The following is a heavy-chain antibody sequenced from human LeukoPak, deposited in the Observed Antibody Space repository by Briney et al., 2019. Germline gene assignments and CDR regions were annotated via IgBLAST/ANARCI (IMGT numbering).Heavy chain of an antibody. J-gene: IGHJ4*02. CDR1: GYTFTGYY. CDR2: INPNSGGT. Sequence: GASVKVSCKASGYTFTGYYMHWVRQAPGKGLEWMGRINPNSGGTNYAQKFQGRVTMTRDTSISTAYMELSRLRSDDTAVYFCARISQQLVPPYFDYWGQGTLVTVSS. V-gene: IGHV1-2*06. CDR3: ARISQQLVPPYFDY. D-gene: IGHD6-13*01.